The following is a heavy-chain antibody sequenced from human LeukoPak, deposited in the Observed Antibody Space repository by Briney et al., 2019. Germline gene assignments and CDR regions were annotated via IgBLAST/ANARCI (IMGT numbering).Heavy chain of an antibody. CDR2: IYSGGST. J-gene: IGHJ4*02. V-gene: IGHV3-66*01. CDR1: GFTVSSNY. D-gene: IGHD2-21*01. CDR3: AKDAYSRGDY. Sequence: PGGSLRLSCAASGFTVSSNYMSWVRQAPGKGLEWVSVIYSGGSTYYADSVKGRFTISRDNAENSLYLQMNSLRGDDTALYYCAKDAYSRGDYWGQGTLVTVSS.